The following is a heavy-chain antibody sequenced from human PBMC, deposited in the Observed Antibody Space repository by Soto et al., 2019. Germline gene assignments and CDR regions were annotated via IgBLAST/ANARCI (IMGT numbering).Heavy chain of an antibody. CDR2: INPSGVST. CDR3: ARTLKSAGSDY. J-gene: IGHJ4*02. D-gene: IGHD6-13*01. CDR1: GYTFTDYS. V-gene: IGHV1-46*01. Sequence: QVQLVQSGAEVKKPGASVKVSCKASGYTFTDYSIHWVRQAPGQGLEWMGLINPSGVSTHYAQQFQGRVTVTKDTSTSTVYMEVSSLRSEDTAFYYCARTLKSAGSDYWGQGTLVTVSS.